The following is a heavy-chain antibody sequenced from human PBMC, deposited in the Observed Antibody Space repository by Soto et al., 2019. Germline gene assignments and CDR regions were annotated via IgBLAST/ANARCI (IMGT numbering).Heavy chain of an antibody. CDR2: MNPNSGNT. D-gene: IGHD3-9*01. J-gene: IGHJ4*02. CDR1: GYTFTSYD. CDR3: ARGDRWTRYFDWLFDY. V-gene: IGHV1-8*01. Sequence: QVQLVQSGAEVKKPGASVKVSCKASGYTFTSYDINWVRQATGQGLEWMGWMNPNSGNTGYAQKFQGRVTMNRNTSISTAYMELSSLRSEDTAVYYCARGDRWTRYFDWLFDYWGQGTLVTVSS.